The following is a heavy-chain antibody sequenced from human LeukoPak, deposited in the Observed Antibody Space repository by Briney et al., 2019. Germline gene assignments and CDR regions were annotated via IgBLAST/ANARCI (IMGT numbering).Heavy chain of an antibody. D-gene: IGHD4-17*01. CDR1: GYSISSGYY. CDR2: IYHSGST. CDR3: ARPEGGDYGWGAFDI. J-gene: IGHJ3*02. Sequence: KPSETLSLTCTVSGYSISSGYYWGWIRQPPGKGLEWIGSIYHSGSTYYNPSLKSRVTISVDTSKNQFSLKLSSVTAADTAVYYCARPEGGDYGWGAFDIWGQGTMVTVSS. V-gene: IGHV4-38-2*02.